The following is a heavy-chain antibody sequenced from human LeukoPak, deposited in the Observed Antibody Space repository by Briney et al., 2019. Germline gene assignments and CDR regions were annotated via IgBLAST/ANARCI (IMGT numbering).Heavy chain of an antibody. J-gene: IGHJ4*02. D-gene: IGHD3-22*01. V-gene: IGHV1-18*01. CDR3: ARDTYYYDGSGYYTFDY. CDR2: ISAYNGNT. CDR1: GYTFTSYG. Sequence: ASVKVSCKASGYTFTSYGISWVRQAPGQGLEWMGWISAYNGNTNYAQKLQGRVTMTTDTSTSTAYMELRSLRSDDTAVYYCARDTYYYDGSGYYTFDYWGQGTLVTVSS.